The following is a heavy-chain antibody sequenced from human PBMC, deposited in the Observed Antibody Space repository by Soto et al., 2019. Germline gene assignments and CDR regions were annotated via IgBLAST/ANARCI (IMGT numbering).Heavy chain of an antibody. D-gene: IGHD3-22*01. V-gene: IGHV1-58*02. CDR1: GFTFTSPS. CDR3: AAEDYYDSSGYSGGYYYYGMDV. Sequence: SGKVSCKASGFTFTSPSMQWVRQARGQRLEWIGWIVVGSGNTNYAQKFQERVTITRDMSTSTAYMELSSLRSEDTAVYYCAAEDYYDSSGYSGGYYYYGMDVWG. CDR2: IVVGSGNT. J-gene: IGHJ6*02.